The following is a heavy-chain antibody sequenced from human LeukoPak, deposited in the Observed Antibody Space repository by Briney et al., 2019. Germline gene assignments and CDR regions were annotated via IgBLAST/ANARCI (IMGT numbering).Heavy chain of an antibody. Sequence: GGSLRLSCAASGFTVSSNYMSWVRQAPGKGLEWVSVIYSGGSTYYADSVKGRFTISRDNSKNTLYLQMNSLRAEDTAVYYCAKVQEGIAAAGSAWDCWGQGTLVTVSS. CDR2: IYSGGST. V-gene: IGHV3-66*01. J-gene: IGHJ4*02. CDR3: AKVQEGIAAAGSAWDC. D-gene: IGHD6-13*01. CDR1: GFTVSSNY.